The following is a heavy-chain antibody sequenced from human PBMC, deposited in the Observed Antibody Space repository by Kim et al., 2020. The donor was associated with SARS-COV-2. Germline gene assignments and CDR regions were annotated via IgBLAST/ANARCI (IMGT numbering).Heavy chain of an antibody. CDR3: AHRPPLGSGWYLGTGDYFDY. J-gene: IGHJ4*02. Sequence: SGPTLVNPTQTLTLTCTVSGFSLSSSGVGVGWIRQPPGKALEWLALIYWNDNKRYSPSLKSRLTITKDTSNNQVVLTMTNMDPVDTATYYCAHRPPLGSGWYLGTGDYFDYWGQGTLVTVSS. CDR1: GFSLSSSGVG. D-gene: IGHD6-19*01. CDR2: IYWNDNK. V-gene: IGHV2-5*01.